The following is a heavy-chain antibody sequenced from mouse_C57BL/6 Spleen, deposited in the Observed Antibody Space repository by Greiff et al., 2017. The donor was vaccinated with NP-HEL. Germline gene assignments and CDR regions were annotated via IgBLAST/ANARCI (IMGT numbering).Heavy chain of an antibody. J-gene: IGHJ1*03. CDR2: ISDGGSYT. CDR3: ARYYQIRDSYWYFDV. D-gene: IGHD3-2*02. V-gene: IGHV5-4*03. Sequence: EVMLVESGGGLVKPGGSLKLSCAASGFTFSSYAMSWVRQTPEKRLEWVATISDGGSYTYYPDNVKGRFTISRDNAKNNLYLQMSPLKSEDTAMYYCARYYQIRDSYWYFDVWGTGTTVTVSS. CDR1: GFTFSSYA.